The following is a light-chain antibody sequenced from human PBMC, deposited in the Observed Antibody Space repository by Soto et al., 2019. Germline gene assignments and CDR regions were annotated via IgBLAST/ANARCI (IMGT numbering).Light chain of an antibody. Sequence: DIQMTQSPSSLSASVGDRVTITCQASQDISNYVNWYQKEPGKAPKLLIYDASHLETGVPSRFSGSGSGTDFTFTISSLQPEDVATYYCQQYDNLPTVFGQGTRMGIK. CDR3: QQYDNLPTV. V-gene: IGKV1-33*01. CDR2: DAS. J-gene: IGKJ5*01. CDR1: QDISNY.